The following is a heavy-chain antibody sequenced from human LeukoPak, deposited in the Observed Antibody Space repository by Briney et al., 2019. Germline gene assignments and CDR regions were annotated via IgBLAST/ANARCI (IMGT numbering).Heavy chain of an antibody. CDR3: ARARFLEWSYYFDY. CDR2: IGTAGDT. CDR1: GFTFSSYD. V-gene: IGHV3-13*01. D-gene: IGHD3-3*01. Sequence: GGSLRVSCAASGFTFSSYDMHWVRQATGKGLEWVSAIGTAGDTYYPGSVKGRFTISRENAKNSLYLQMNSLRAGDTAVYYCARARFLEWSYYFDYWGQGTLVTVSS. J-gene: IGHJ4*02.